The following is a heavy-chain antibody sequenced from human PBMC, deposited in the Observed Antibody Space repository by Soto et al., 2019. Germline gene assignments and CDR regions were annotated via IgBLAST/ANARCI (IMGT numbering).Heavy chain of an antibody. CDR2: ISAYNGNT. J-gene: IGHJ5*02. V-gene: IGHV1-18*01. CDR1: GYTFTSYG. D-gene: IGHD3-3*01. CDR3: ARIGNFWSGYYRENWFDP. Sequence: ASVKVSCKASGYTFTSYGISWVRQAPGQGLEWMGWISAYNGNTNYAQKLQGRVTMTTDTSTSTAYMELRSLRSDDTAVYYCARIGNFWSGYYRENWFDPWGQGTLVTVS.